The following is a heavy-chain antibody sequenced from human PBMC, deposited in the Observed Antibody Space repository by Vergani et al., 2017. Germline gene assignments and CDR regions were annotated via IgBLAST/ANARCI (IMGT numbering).Heavy chain of an antibody. D-gene: IGHD1-26*01. CDR1: GGSISSGGYD. Sequence: QVQLQESGPGLVKPSQTLSLTCTVSGGSISSGGYDWSWIRQHPGKGLEWIWYIYYSGSTYYNPSLKSRVTISVDTSKNQFSLKLSSVSAADTAVYYCARWSSLDPYYYYGMDVWGQGTTVTVSS. V-gene: IGHV4-31*03. CDR3: ARWSSLDPYYYYGMDV. CDR2: IYYSGST. J-gene: IGHJ6*02.